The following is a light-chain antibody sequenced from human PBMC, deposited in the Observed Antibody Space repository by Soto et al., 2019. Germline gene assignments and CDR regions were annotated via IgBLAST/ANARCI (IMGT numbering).Light chain of an antibody. Sequence: VWSQPPGGLSLCTGEEATLSCRASQSVDSNYLAWYQQKPGQTPRLIIYGASGRADGIPHRFSGSGFGTDFTLTISIVEPEDFAVYYCQEYGTPRSVTFGEGTRLENK. CDR2: GAS. V-gene: IGKV3-20*01. CDR1: QSVDSNY. CDR3: QEYGTPRSVT. J-gene: IGKJ5*01.